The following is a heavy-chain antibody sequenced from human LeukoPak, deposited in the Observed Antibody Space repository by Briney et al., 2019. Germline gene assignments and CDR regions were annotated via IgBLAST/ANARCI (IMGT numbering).Heavy chain of an antibody. J-gene: IGHJ6*02. D-gene: IGHD6-13*01. CDR1: GFTFTGYY. CDR3: ARDLEALYSSSWSYYYYYYGMDV. V-gene: IGHV1-2*06. Sequence: ASVKVSCKASGFTFTGYYMHWVRQAPGQGLEWMGRINPNSGGTNYAQKFQGRVTMTRDTSISTAYMELSRLRSDDTAVYYCARDLEALYSSSWSYYYYYYGMDVWGQGTTVTVSS. CDR2: INPNSGGT.